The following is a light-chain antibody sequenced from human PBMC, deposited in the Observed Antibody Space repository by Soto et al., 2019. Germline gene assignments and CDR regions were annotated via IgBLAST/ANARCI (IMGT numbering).Light chain of an antibody. V-gene: IGKV3-20*01. Sequence: EIVLTQSPGTLSLSPGERATLSCRASQSVSNNYLAWYQQKPGQAPRLLIYGASNRATGIPDRFSGSGSGTDFTLTISRLEPEDFAVYYCQQYGSSPMYAFAQGTKVDIK. CDR2: GAS. J-gene: IGKJ2*01. CDR3: QQYGSSPMYA. CDR1: QSVSNNY.